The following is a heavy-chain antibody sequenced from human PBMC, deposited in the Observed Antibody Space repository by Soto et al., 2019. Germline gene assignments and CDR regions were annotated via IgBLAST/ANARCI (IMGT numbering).Heavy chain of an antibody. J-gene: IGHJ4*02. Sequence: ASVKVSCKASGYTFTGYYMHWVRQAPGQGLEWMGWINPNSGGTNYAQKFQGWVTMTRDTSISTAYMELSRLRSEDTAVYFCARPIATGYYFDSWGQGTLVTLSS. CDR3: ARPIATGYYFDS. CDR2: INPNSGGT. D-gene: IGHD1-26*01. CDR1: GYTFTGYY. V-gene: IGHV1-2*04.